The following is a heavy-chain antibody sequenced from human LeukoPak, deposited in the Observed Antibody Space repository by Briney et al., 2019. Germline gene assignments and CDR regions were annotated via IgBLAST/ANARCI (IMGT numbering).Heavy chain of an antibody. V-gene: IGHV4-34*01. D-gene: IGHD3-22*01. J-gene: IGHJ4*02. CDR2: INHSGST. CDR3: ATQDYYDSSGPDY. CDR1: GGSFSGYY. Sequence: SETLSFTCAVYGGSFSGYYWRWIRQPPGKGLEWIGEINHSGSTNYNPSLKSRVTISVDTSKNQFSLKLSSVTAADTAVYYCATQDYYDSSGPDYWGQGTLVTVSS.